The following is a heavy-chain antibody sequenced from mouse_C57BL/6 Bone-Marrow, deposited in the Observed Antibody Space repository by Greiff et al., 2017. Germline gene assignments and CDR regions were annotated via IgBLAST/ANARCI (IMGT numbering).Heavy chain of an antibody. CDR3: ASGGLITRTGFDY. V-gene: IGHV1-82*01. CDR1: GYAFSSSW. D-gene: IGHD1-3*01. J-gene: IGHJ2*01. Sequence: QVQLQQPGPELVKPGASVKISCKASGYAFSSSWMNWVKQRPGKGLEWIGRIYPGDGDTNYNRKFKGKATLTADKSSSTAYMQLSSLTSEDSAVYFCASGGLITRTGFDYWGQGTTLTVSS. CDR2: IYPGDGDT.